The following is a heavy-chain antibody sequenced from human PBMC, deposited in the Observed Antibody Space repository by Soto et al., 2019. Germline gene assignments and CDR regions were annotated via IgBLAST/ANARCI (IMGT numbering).Heavy chain of an antibody. CDR3: ARIAAAEDYYYGMDV. V-gene: IGHV1-18*01. Sequence: ASVKVSCKASGYTFTSYGISWVRQAPGQGLEWMGWISAYNGNTNYAQKLQGRVTMTTDTSTSTAYMELRSLRSDDTAVYYCARIAAAEDYYYGMDVWGQGTTVTVSS. CDR1: GYTFTSYG. J-gene: IGHJ6*02. CDR2: ISAYNGNT. D-gene: IGHD6-13*01.